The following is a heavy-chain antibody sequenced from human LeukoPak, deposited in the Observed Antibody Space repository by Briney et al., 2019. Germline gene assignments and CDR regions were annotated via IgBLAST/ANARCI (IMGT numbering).Heavy chain of an antibody. V-gene: IGHV1-24*01. Sequence: ASMKVSCEVSGYTLTELSIHWVRQAPGKGLEWMGGFDPEDGKTIYSRKFQGRVTMTEDTSTATAYMALSSLRSEDTAVYYCIAKLEFSRSSPSVYNWFGHWGQGTLVTVSS. CDR2: FDPEDGKT. CDR3: IAKLEFSRSSPSVYNWFGH. CDR1: GYTLTELS. D-gene: IGHD6-6*01. J-gene: IGHJ5*02.